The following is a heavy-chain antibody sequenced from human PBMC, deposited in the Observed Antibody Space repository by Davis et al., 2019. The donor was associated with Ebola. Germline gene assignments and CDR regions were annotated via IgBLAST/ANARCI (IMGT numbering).Heavy chain of an antibody. CDR1: GFTFSDYP. D-gene: IGHD1-26*01. V-gene: IGHV3-23*01. CDR2: IGVNAVET. J-gene: IGHJ6*02. CDR3: GPTGRLTYGIDV. Sequence: GGSLRLSCAASGFTFSDYPMTWVRQGSGKGLEWVSTIGVNAVETFYADSVKGRFTISRDNSKNTVYLQMNSLRDEDTAVYFCGPTGRLTYGIDVWGHGTTVTVSS.